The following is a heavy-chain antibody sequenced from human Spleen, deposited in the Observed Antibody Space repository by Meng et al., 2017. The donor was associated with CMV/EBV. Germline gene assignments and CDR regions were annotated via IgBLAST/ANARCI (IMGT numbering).Heavy chain of an antibody. CDR3: AREAWGGTYGGPWFFDY. D-gene: IGHD1-26*01. Sequence: GESLKISCAASGFTFSSYAINWVRQAPGKGLEWVSVIYSGAGSTYYADSVKGRFTISRDNSKNTLYLQISSLRAEDTALYYCAREAWGGTYGGPWFFDYWGQGTLVTVSS. CDR2: IYSGAGST. CDR1: GFTFSSYA. V-gene: IGHV3-23*03. J-gene: IGHJ4*02.